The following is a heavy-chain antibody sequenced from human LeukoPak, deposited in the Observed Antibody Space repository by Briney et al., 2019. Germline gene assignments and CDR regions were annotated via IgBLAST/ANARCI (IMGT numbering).Heavy chain of an antibody. CDR3: ASPGGDDSSGYLYAFDI. D-gene: IGHD3-22*01. V-gene: IGHV3-66*01. CDR2: IYSGGST. J-gene: IGHJ3*02. CDR1: GFTVSSNY. Sequence: GGSLRLSCAASGFTVSSNYMSWVRQAPGKGLEWVSVIYSGGSTYYADSVKGRFTISRDNSKNTLYLQMNSLRAEDTAVYYCASPGGDDSSGYLYAFDIWGQGTMVTVSS.